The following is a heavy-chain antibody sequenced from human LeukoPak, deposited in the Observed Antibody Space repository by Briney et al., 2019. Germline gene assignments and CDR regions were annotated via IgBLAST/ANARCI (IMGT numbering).Heavy chain of an antibody. V-gene: IGHV3-30-3*01. CDR1: GFTFSSYA. CDR2: ISYDGSNK. D-gene: IGHD2-8*02. CDR3: ARDLNCWGDRWECTGPYGMDV. J-gene: IGHJ6*02. Sequence: PGGSLRLSCAASGFTFSSYAMHWVRQAPGKGLEWVAVISYDGSNKYCADSVKGRFTISRDNSKNTLYLQMNSLRAEDTAVYYCARDLNCWGDRWECTGPYGMDVWGQGTTVTVSS.